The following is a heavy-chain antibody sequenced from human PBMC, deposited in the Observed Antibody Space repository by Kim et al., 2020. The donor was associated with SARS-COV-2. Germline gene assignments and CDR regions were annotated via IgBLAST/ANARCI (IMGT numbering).Heavy chain of an antibody. CDR3: ASTLGLLWFGGYYYYYGMDV. V-gene: IGHV4-30-4*01. J-gene: IGHJ6*02. D-gene: IGHD3-10*01. Sequence: SETLSLTCTVSGGSISSGDYYWSWIRQPPGKGLEWIGYIYYSGSTYYNPSLKSRVTISVDTSKNQFSLKLSSVTAADTAVYYCASTLGLLWFGGYYYYYGMDVWGQGTTVTVSS. CDR1: GGSISSGDYY. CDR2: IYYSGST.